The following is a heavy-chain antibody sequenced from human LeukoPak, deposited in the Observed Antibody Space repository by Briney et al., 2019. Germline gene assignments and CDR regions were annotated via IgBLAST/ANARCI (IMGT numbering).Heavy chain of an antibody. V-gene: IGHV4-34*01. CDR3: ARGAYIVVVPAAPCGMDV. J-gene: IGHJ6*02. CDR2: INHSGST. Sequence: SETLSLTCAVYGGYFSGYYWSWIRQPPGKGLEWIGEINHSGSTNYNPSLKSRVTISVDTSKNQFSLKLSSVTAADTAVYYCARGAYIVVVPAAPCGMDVWGQGTTVTVSS. CDR1: GGYFSGYY. D-gene: IGHD2-2*01.